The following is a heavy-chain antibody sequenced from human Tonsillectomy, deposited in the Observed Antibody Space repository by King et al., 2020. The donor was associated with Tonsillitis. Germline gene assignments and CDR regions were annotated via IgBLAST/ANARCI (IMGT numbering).Heavy chain of an antibody. CDR2: INPTGGSK. CDR3: ARDPDYYDTTEDY. CDR1: GYTFTDYY. J-gene: IGHJ4*02. D-gene: IGHD3-22*01. V-gene: IGHV1-46*01. Sequence: VQLVESGAEVKKPGASVKVSCKASGYTFTDYYIQWVRQAPGQGLEWVGIINPTGGSKRYADKYQGIVTMTSDTSTSTVYMVLSSLRPDNTAVYYCARDPDYYDTTEDYWGQGTLVSVSS.